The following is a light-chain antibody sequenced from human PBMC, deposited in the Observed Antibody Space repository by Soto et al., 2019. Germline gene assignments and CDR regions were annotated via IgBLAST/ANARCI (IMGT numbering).Light chain of an antibody. Sequence: QSALTQPASVSGSPGQSIAMSCTGTSSDVGTHNFVSWYQQHPGKAPKLIIYDVSNRPSGVSDRFFGSKSGNTASLTISGLQAEDEADYYCSSFTTTNTYAFGTGTQLTVL. CDR3: SSFTTTNTYA. V-gene: IGLV2-14*03. J-gene: IGLJ1*01. CDR2: DVS. CDR1: SSDVGTHNF.